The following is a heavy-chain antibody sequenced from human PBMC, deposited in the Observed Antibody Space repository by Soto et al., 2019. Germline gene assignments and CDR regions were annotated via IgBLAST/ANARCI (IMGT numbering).Heavy chain of an antibody. Sequence: HPGGSLRLSCAASGFICSSYDMSWFRQAPGKGLEWVSTILVDGRTFYVDSVKGRFTISRDSSQNTVYLQMNSLTAGDTALYYCAKATATGGGAFDICGQGTMVTVSS. CDR3: AKATATGGGAFDI. CDR2: ILVDGRT. D-gene: IGHD2-8*02. CDR1: GFICSSYD. J-gene: IGHJ3*02. V-gene: IGHV3-23*01.